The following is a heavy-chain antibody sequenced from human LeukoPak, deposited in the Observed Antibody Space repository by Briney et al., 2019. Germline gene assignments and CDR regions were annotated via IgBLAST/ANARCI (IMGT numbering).Heavy chain of an antibody. V-gene: IGHV4-39*01. CDR2: VHYSGST. CDR1: GGSISSSSYF. CDR3: ARQLYVSGSYYAPMDV. J-gene: IGHJ6*03. D-gene: IGHD3-10*01. Sequence: SETLSLTCSDSGGSISSSSYFWGWLRQPPGKGLEWIASVHYSGSTYYNPSLKSRVTISIDTSKNQFSLKLSSVTAADTAVYFCARQLYVSGSYYAPMDVWGKGTTVTISS.